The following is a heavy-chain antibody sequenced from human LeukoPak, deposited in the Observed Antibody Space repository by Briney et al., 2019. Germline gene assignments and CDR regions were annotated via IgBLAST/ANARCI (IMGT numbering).Heavy chain of an antibody. J-gene: IGHJ4*02. V-gene: IGHV4-4*07. Sequence: SETLSLTCTVSGGSISSYYWSWIRQPAGKGLEWIGRIYSTGSTNYNPSLKSRVTMSVDTSKNQFSLKLSSVTAADTAVYYCARDIGYCSGGSCHYFDYWGQGTLVTVSS. CDR1: GGSISSYY. CDR2: IYSTGST. CDR3: ARDIGYCSGGSCHYFDY. D-gene: IGHD2-15*01.